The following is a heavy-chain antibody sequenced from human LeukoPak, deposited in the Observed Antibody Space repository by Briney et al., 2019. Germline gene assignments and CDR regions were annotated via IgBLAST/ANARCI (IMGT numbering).Heavy chain of an antibody. CDR1: GFTFSSYA. J-gene: IGHJ5*02. CDR3: AKGGLVHRFDP. V-gene: IGHV3-23*01. Sequence: GGSLRLSCAASGFTFSSYAMSWVRQAPGKGLEWVSGISGSGDNTYYADSVKGRFTISRDNSKNTLYLQMNSLRADDTAVYYCAKGGLVHRFDPWGQGTLVSVSS. CDR2: ISGSGDNT.